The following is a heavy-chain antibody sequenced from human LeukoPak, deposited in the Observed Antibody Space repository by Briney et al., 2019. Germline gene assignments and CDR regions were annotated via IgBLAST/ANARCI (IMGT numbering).Heavy chain of an antibody. Sequence: GTSVKVSCKASGFTFHTSAMQWVRQARGQRLEWIGWIVLGSGNTVYSHKFHDRVIITRDMSTGTVYTELDSLGSEDTAVYYCAAQRGASLHDFWSTRLFDPWGQGTLVTVSS. V-gene: IGHV1-58*02. CDR1: GFTFHTSA. CDR2: IVLGSGNT. D-gene: IGHD3-3*01. J-gene: IGHJ5*02. CDR3: AAQRGASLHDFWSTRLFDP.